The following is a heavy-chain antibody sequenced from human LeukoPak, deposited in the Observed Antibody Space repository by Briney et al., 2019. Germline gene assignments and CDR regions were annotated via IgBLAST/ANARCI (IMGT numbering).Heavy chain of an antibody. V-gene: IGHV3-30-3*01. J-gene: IGHJ6*02. CDR1: GFTFSSYT. Sequence: GSLRLSCAASGFTFSSYTIHWVRQPPGKGLEWVAVISFDGSNKYYADSVKGRFTISRDNAKNTLYLQMNSLRAEDTAVYYCARDAVDTANAVWGQGTTVTVSS. CDR3: ARDAVDTANAV. D-gene: IGHD5-18*01. CDR2: ISFDGSNK.